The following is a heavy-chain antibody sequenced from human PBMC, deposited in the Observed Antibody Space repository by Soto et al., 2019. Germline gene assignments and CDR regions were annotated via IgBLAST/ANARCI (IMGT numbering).Heavy chain of an antibody. CDR1: GFTFSSYW. CDR3: ARWATRVAARFNYYYMDV. J-gene: IGHJ6*03. CDR2: IKQDGSEK. V-gene: IGHV3-7*01. D-gene: IGHD6-6*01. Sequence: GGSLRLSCAASGFTFSSYWMSWVRQAPGKGLEWVANIKQDGSEKYYVDSVKGRFTISRDNAKNSLYLQMNSLRAEDTAVYYCARWATRVAARFNYYYMDVWGKGTTVTVSS.